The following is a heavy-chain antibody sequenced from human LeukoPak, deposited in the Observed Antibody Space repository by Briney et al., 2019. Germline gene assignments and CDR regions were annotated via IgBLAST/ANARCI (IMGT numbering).Heavy chain of an antibody. CDR2: IYSGGTT. CDR3: ARDGYGYNYMDV. D-gene: IGHD1-1*01. J-gene: IGHJ6*03. V-gene: IGHV3-53*01. Sequence: PGGSLRLSCAASGFTVSSNFMSWVRQAPGKGLEWVSVIYSGGTTCYADSVRGRFTISRDNSKNTLYLQMNSLRAEDTAVYYCARDGYGYNYMDVWGKGTTVTVSS. CDR1: GFTVSSNF.